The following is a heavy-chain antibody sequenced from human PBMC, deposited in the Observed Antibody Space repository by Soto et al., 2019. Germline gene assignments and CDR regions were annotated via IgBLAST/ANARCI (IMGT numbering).Heavy chain of an antibody. CDR1: GGSFSGYY. CDR2: INHSGST. J-gene: IGHJ5*02. Sequence: QVQLQQWGAGLLKPSETLSLTCAVYGGSFSGYYWSWIRQPPGKGLEWIGEINHSGSTNYNPSLKSRVTISVDTSKNQFSLKLSSVTAADTAVYYCAREEAAAVWEWFDPWGQGTLVTVSS. V-gene: IGHV4-34*01. CDR3: AREEAAAVWEWFDP. D-gene: IGHD6-13*01.